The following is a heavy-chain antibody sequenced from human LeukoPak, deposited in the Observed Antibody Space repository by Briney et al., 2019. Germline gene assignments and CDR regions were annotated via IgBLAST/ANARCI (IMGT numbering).Heavy chain of an antibody. CDR2: IHHNGTR. CDR3: AAAPILRGEGGEHYKYGMDV. D-gene: IGHD2-2*02. Sequence: PSETLSLTCTVSGGSISSSSYYWGWIRRSPGKGLEWIGEIHHNGTRNYNPSLKSRVTISADTFKNHFSLIVTSLTAADTAVYYCAAAPILRGEGGEHYKYGMDVWGQGTTVIVSS. CDR1: GGSISSSSYY. J-gene: IGHJ6*02. V-gene: IGHV4-39*07.